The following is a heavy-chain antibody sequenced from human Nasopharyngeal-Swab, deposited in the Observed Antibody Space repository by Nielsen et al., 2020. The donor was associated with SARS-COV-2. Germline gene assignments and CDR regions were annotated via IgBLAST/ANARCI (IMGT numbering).Heavy chain of an antibody. CDR1: GFTLSSHA. CDR3: AKGDYSDYFFDY. CDR2: ISGGGSNA. Sequence: GESLKISCAASGFTLSSHAMTWVRQAPGKGLEWVSAISGGGSNAYYADSVKGRFTISRDNSQNTLYLQMNSLRAEDTAVYHCAKGDYSDYFFDYWGQGTLVTVSS. D-gene: IGHD4-11*01. V-gene: IGHV3-23*01. J-gene: IGHJ4*02.